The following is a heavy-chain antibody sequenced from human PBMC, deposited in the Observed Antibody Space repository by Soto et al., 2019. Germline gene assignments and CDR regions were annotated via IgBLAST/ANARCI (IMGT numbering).Heavy chain of an antibody. CDR1: GFTFSSYA. Sequence: GSLRLSCAASGFTFSSYAMSWVRQAPGKGLEWVSAISGSGGSTYYADSVKGRFTISRDNSKNTLYLQMNSLRAEDTAVYYCAKKKSSSWSEDDLYFDYWGQGTLVTVSS. D-gene: IGHD6-13*01. CDR3: AKKKSSSWSEDDLYFDY. V-gene: IGHV3-23*01. CDR2: ISGSGGST. J-gene: IGHJ4*02.